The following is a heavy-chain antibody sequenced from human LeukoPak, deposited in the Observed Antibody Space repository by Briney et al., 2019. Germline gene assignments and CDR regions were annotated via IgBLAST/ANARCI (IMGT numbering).Heavy chain of an antibody. D-gene: IGHD2-2*01. CDR2: IIPIFGTA. V-gene: IGHV1-69*13. Sequence: ASVNVSCKASGGTFSSYAISWVRQAPGQGLEWMGGIIPIFGTANYAQKFQGRVTITADESTSTAYMELSSLRAEDTAVYYGASLQVYCSSTSCRYYYMDVWGKGTTVTVSS. CDR3: ASLQVYCSSTSCRYYYMDV. CDR1: GGTFSSYA. J-gene: IGHJ6*03.